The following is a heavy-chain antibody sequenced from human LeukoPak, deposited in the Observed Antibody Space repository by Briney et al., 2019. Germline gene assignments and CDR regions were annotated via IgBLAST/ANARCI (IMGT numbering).Heavy chain of an antibody. Sequence: PSETLSLTCTVSGGSISSSSYYWGWIRQPPGKGLEWIGTIYYSGSTYYNPSLKSRVTISVDRSKNQFSLRLSSVTAADTAVYYCASFPIRAVPAASEWGQGTLVTVSS. CDR3: ASFPIRAVPAASE. D-gene: IGHD2-2*01. CDR1: GGSISSSSYY. CDR2: IYYSGST. J-gene: IGHJ4*02. V-gene: IGHV4-39*07.